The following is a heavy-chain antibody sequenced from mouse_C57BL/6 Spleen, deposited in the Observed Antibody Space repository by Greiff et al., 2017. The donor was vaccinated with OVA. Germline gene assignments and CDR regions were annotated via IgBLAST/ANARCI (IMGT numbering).Heavy chain of an antibody. Sequence: QVQLQQPGAELVKPGASVKLSCKASGFTFTSYWMHWVKQRPGQGLEWIGMIHPNSGSTNYNEKFKSKATLTVAKYSSTASMQLSSLKSEDSEVYYCARFTRHGKYFAYWGQGTTLTVSS. V-gene: IGHV1-64*01. D-gene: IGHD2-1*01. J-gene: IGHJ2*01. CDR1: GFTFTSYW. CDR2: IHPNSGST. CDR3: ARFTRHGKYFAY.